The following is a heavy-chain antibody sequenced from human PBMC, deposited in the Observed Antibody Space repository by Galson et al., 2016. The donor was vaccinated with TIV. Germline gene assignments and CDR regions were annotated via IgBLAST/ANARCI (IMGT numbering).Heavy chain of an antibody. J-gene: IGHJ4*02. CDR1: GYTFTRYY. CDR2: IDPSNRGT. Sequence: SVKVSCKASGYTFTRYYIHWVRQAAGQGLEWMGIIDPSNRGTTYAQKFQGRLTLTRDTSTSTVYFELSSLTSEDTALCYCASPHSGSYDFDYWGQGTLVTVSS. CDR3: ASPHSGSYDFDY. D-gene: IGHD3-16*01. V-gene: IGHV1-46*03.